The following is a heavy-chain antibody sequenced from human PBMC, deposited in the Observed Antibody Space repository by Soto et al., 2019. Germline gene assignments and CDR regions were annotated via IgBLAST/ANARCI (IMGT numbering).Heavy chain of an antibody. V-gene: IGHV4-4*07. Sequence: SETLSLTCTVSGGSISSYYWSWIRQPAGKGLEWIGRIYTSGSTNYSPSLKSRVTMSVDTSKNQFSLKLSSVTAADTAVYYCARLESVPRIRSYCSGGSCYSDPEYNWFDPWGQGTLVTVSS. D-gene: IGHD2-15*01. J-gene: IGHJ5*02. CDR2: IYTSGST. CDR3: ARLESVPRIRSYCSGGSCYSDPEYNWFDP. CDR1: GGSISSYY.